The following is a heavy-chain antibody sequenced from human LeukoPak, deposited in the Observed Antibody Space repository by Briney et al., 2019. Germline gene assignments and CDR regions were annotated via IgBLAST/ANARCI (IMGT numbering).Heavy chain of an antibody. CDR3: ASYRIGYCSGDTCYADWFDP. V-gene: IGHV3-7*01. CDR1: GFAFSSNW. CDR2: IKEDGSKK. Sequence: PGGSLRLSCAASGFAFSSNWMSWVRQAPGKGLEWVANIKEDGSKKYYVDSVKGRFTISRDNAKNSLYLQMNNLRAEDTAVYYCASYRIGYCSGDTCYADWFDPWGQGTLVTVSS. J-gene: IGHJ5*02. D-gene: IGHD2-15*01.